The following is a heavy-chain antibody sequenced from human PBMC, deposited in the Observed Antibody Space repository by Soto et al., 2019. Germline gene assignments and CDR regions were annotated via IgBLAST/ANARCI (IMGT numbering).Heavy chain of an antibody. Sequence: QVQLVESGGGVVQPGRSLRLPCAASGFTFSNYAMHWVRQAPGKGLEWLAVISYDGINKEYADSVKGRFTLSRDNSDDTAYLQVDSLRPEDTAGYFCARGLAKNFWIGYPQDAMAVWGQGTTVTVSS. CDR2: ISYDGINK. CDR1: GFTFSNYA. V-gene: IGHV3-30-3*01. CDR3: ARGLAKNFWIGYPQDAMAV. J-gene: IGHJ6*02. D-gene: IGHD3-3*01.